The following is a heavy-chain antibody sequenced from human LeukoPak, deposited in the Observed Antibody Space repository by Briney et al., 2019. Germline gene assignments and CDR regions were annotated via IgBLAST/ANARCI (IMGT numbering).Heavy chain of an antibody. D-gene: IGHD2-2*01. Sequence: PGGSLRLSCSASGFTFSNYAMTWVRQAPGKGLEWVSAISGSDGSTYYADSVKGRFSISRDNSKNTLYLQMNTLRAEDTAVYYCSRGSAIVVIPAAFSWSDPWGQGTLVTVSS. CDR3: SRGSAIVVIPAAFSWSDP. CDR2: ISGSDGST. CDR1: GFTFSNYA. J-gene: IGHJ5*02. V-gene: IGHV3-23*01.